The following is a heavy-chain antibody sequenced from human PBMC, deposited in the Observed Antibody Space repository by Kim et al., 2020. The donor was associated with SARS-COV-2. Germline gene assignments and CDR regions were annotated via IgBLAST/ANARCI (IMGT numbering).Heavy chain of an antibody. D-gene: IGHD3-10*01. CDR1: GFTFSQYG. Sequence: GGSLRLSCAASGFTFSQYGMYWVRQAPGKGLECVAVIWFDGSNEKYPDSVKGRFTISRDNSKSMLDLQMSSLRAEDTATYYCAAYDGGGSYLYWGQGTPVNVSS. CDR3: AAYDGGGSYLY. CDR2: IWFDGSNE. V-gene: IGHV3-33*07. J-gene: IGHJ4*02.